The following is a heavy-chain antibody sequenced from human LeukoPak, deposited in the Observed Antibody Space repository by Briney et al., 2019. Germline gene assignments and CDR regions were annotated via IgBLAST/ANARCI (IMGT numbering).Heavy chain of an antibody. CDR1: GFTLRSYG. CDR3: ARDWGQDDPIDI. CDR2: IWHDGSVL. J-gene: IGHJ4*02. V-gene: IGHV3-33*01. Sequence: PGGSLRLSCAASGFTLRSYGMHWVRQAPGEGLEWVAVIWHDGSVLDYSESVKGRFTVSRDNRKNTLYLQMDSLRVEDTAVYYCARDWGQDDPIDIWGQGTLVTVSS. D-gene: IGHD3-16*01.